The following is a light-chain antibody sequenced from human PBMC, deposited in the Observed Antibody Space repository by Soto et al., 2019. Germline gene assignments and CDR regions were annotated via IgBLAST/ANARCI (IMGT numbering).Light chain of an antibody. V-gene: IGKV3-15*01. CDR1: QSVYIN. CDR3: QQYNKWPLT. CDR2: GAS. Sequence: EIVMTQSPAILSVSPGEGATLSCRASQSVYINLAWYQQKPGQAPRLLIYGASTRATTIPARFSGSGSGTEFTLTISSLQFEDFAVYYCQQYNKWPLTFGGGTKVEI. J-gene: IGKJ4*01.